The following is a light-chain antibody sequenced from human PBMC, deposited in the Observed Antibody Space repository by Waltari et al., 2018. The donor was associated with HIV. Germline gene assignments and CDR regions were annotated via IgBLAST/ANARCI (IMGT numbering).Light chain of an antibody. CDR3: AAWDDSLSGWV. Sequence: QSALTQPPSTSGTPGQTVTIPCSGSSSKIGDNYVSWYQPLPGTAPKLLIYRNSQRPSGVRDRFSGSKSGTSASLAINDLRSEDEAEYHCAAWDDSLSGWVFGGGTNLTVL. CDR2: RNS. CDR1: SSKIGDNY. J-gene: IGLJ3*02. V-gene: IGLV1-47*01.